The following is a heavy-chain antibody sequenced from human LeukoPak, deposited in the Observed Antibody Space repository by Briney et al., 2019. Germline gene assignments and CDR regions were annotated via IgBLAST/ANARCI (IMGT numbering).Heavy chain of an antibody. J-gene: IGHJ4*02. CDR2: VSGGGGST. D-gene: IGHD3-22*01. Sequence: GGSLRLSCAAAGFIVGTYWMGWVRQDGGKGMGWVSSVSGGGGSTYYADSVKGRFTISRDNSKTTLYLQMNSLRAEDTAVYYCAKSPSFTPYYYDSSGYNHYWGQGTLVTVSS. CDR3: AKSPSFTPYYYDSSGYNHY. CDR1: GFIVGTYW. V-gene: IGHV3-23*01.